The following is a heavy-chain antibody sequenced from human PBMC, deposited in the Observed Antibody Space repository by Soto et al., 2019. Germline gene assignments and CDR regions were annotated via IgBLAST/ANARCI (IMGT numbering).Heavy chain of an antibody. D-gene: IGHD4-17*01. CDR1: GFIFSIYG. J-gene: IGHJ6*01. Sequence: EVQLVESGGGFVQPGGSLRLSCSASGFIFSIYGMHWVRQAPGKGMEYVSSISSNGYSTYYADSVKGRCTISRDNSKNTLYLETSSMRADHTAVYYCAICTVTTFFIGLDVLGPGNTVTV. CDR3: AICTVTTFFIGLDV. V-gene: IGHV3-64D*08. CDR2: ISSNGYST.